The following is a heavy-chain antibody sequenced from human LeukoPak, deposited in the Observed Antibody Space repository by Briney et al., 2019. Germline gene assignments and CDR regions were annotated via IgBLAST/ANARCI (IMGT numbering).Heavy chain of an antibody. CDR1: GGSFSGYY. Sequence: SETLSLTCAVYGGSFSGYYWSWIRQPPGKGLEWIGEINHSVSTNYNPSLKSRVTISVDTSKNQFSLKLSSVTAADTAVYYCASSPGRYCSSTSCHPAYYFDYWGQGTLVTVSS. CDR3: ASSPGRYCSSTSCHPAYYFDY. D-gene: IGHD2-2*01. CDR2: INHSVST. V-gene: IGHV4-34*01. J-gene: IGHJ4*02.